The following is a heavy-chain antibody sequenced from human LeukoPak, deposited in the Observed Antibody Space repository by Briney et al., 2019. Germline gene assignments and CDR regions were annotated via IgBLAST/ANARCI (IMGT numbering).Heavy chain of an antibody. D-gene: IGHD3-10*01. CDR1: GGTFSSYA. Sequence: ASVKVSCKASGGTFSSYAISWVRQAPGQGLEWMGGIIPIFGTANYAQKFQGRVTITVDESTSTAYMELSSLRSEDTAVYYCARSAGDDELFYYYYGMDVWGQGTTVTVSS. CDR3: ARSAGDDELFYYYYGMDV. V-gene: IGHV1-69*01. J-gene: IGHJ6*02. CDR2: IIPIFGTA.